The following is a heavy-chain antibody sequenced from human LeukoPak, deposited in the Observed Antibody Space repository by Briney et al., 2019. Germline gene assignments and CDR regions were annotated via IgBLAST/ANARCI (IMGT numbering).Heavy chain of an antibody. CDR2: ISGSGGST. V-gene: IGHV3-23*01. CDR1: GFTFSSYA. CDR3: AKDRVSVYYYDSSGYYYFDY. D-gene: IGHD3-22*01. Sequence: PGGSLRLSCAASGFTFSSYAMSLVRQAPGKGLEWVSAISGSGGSTYYADSVKGRFTISRDNSKNTLYLQMNSLRAEDTAVYYCAKDRVSVYYYDSSGYYYFDYWGQGTLVTVSS. J-gene: IGHJ4*02.